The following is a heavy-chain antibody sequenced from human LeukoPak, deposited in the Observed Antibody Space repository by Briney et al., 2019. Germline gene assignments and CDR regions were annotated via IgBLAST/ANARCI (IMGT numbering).Heavy chain of an antibody. J-gene: IGHJ4*02. Sequence: GRSLRLSCAASGFTFSSYAMHWVRQVPGKGLEWVSIVTYDGSNKHYADFVKGRFTISRDNSKNTLFLQMNNLRTEDTAVYYCARDKGWAIDYWGQGTLVTVSS. CDR3: ARDKGWAIDY. V-gene: IGHV3-30*04. CDR1: GFTFSSYA. CDR2: VTYDGSNK. D-gene: IGHD2-15*01.